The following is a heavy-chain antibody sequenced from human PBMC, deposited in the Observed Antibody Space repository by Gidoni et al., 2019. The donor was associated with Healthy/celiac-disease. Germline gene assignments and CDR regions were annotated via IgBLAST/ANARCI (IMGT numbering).Heavy chain of an antibody. CDR3: ARRRGPGIAAAGDY. CDR1: GSTLTSYA. Sequence: QVQLVQSGSELKTPGASVKVSCKASGSTLTSYAMNWVRQDPGKGLEWMGWINTNPGNPTYAQGFTGRFVFSFDTSVSTAYLQISSLKAEDTAVYYCARRRGPGIAAAGDYWGQGTLVTVSS. D-gene: IGHD6-13*01. J-gene: IGHJ4*02. V-gene: IGHV7-4-1*02. CDR2: INTNPGNP.